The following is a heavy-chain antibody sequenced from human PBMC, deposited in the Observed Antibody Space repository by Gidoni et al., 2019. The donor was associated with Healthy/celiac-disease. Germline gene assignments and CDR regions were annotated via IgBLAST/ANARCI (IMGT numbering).Heavy chain of an antibody. CDR3: ASQDKTFSSSSSVYYYDYGMDV. D-gene: IGHD6-6*01. Sequence: QVQLVQSGAEVKKPGASVKVSCKASGYTFTSYAMHWVRQAPGQRLEWMGWINAGNGNTKYSQKFQGRVTITRDTSARTAYMELSSLRSEDTAVYYCASQDKTFSSSSSVYYYDYGMDVWGQGTTVTVSS. J-gene: IGHJ6*02. CDR2: INAGNGNT. CDR1: GYTFTSYA. V-gene: IGHV1-3*01.